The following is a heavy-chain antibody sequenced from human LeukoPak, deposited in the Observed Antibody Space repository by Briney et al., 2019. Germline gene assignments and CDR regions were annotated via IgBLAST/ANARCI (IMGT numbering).Heavy chain of an antibody. D-gene: IGHD5-18*01. V-gene: IGHV4-59*08. J-gene: IGHJ3*02. CDR1: GGSISSYY. CDR2: IYYSGST. CDR3: ARPGVGSGRYGAFDI. Sequence: SETLSLTCTVSGGSISSYYWSWIRQPPGKGLEWIGYIYYSGSTNYNPSLKSRVTISLDTSKNQFSLKLSSVTAADTAVYYCARPGVGSGRYGAFDIWGQGTMVTVFS.